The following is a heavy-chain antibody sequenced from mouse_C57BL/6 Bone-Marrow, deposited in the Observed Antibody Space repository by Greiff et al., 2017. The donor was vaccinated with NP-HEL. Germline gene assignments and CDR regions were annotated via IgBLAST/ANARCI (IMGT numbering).Heavy chain of an antibody. V-gene: IGHV5-4*01. D-gene: IGHD2-13*01. CDR2: ISDGGSYT. Sequence: EVQVVESGGGLVKPGGSLKLSCAASGFTFSSYAMSWVRQTPEKRLEWVATISDGGSYTYYPDTVKGRFTISRDNAKNNLYLQMSHLKSEDTAMYYYARDIYGDYGLYAMDYWGQGTSVTVSS. CDR3: ARDIYGDYGLYAMDY. J-gene: IGHJ4*01. CDR1: GFTFSSYA.